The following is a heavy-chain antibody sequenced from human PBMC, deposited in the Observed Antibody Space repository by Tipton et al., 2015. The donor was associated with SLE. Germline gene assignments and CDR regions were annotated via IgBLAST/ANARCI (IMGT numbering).Heavy chain of an antibody. Sequence: TLSLTCAVYGGSFSGYYWTWIRQPPGKGLEWIGEINHSGTTNYNPSLKSRVTISVDTSKNQFSLKLSSVTAADTAVYYCARAPLGDYYFDYWGQGTLVTVSS. D-gene: IGHD3-3*01. V-gene: IGHV4-34*01. CDR2: INHSGTT. CDR3: ARAPLGDYYFDY. J-gene: IGHJ4*02. CDR1: GGSFSGYY.